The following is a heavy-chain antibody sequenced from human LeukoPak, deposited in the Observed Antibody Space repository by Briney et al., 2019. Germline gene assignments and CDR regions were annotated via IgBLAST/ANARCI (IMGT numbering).Heavy chain of an antibody. CDR3: ARIPSRISWFDP. D-gene: IGHD1-14*01. Sequence: SETLSLTCTVSGGSIGTSHYYWGWLRQPPGKGLEWIGSIYYSGNTYYTPSLKSRVTISVDTSKNQFALKLRSVTAADTAVYYCARIPSRISWFDPWGHGTLVTVSS. V-gene: IGHV4-39*01. J-gene: IGHJ5*02. CDR2: IYYSGNT. CDR1: GGSIGTSHYY.